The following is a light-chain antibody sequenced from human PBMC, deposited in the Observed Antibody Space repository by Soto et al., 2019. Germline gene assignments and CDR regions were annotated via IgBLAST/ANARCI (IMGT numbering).Light chain of an antibody. CDR1: QSIDSSY. Sequence: EIVLTQSPGTLSLSPGDRATLSCRVSQSIDSSYLAWYQQKPGQAPRLLIYGASSGTTGIPDRFSGSGSGTDFTLTISRLEPEDFAVYYCQQYGRSPWTFGQGTKVDIK. CDR2: GAS. CDR3: QQYGRSPWT. V-gene: IGKV3-20*01. J-gene: IGKJ1*01.